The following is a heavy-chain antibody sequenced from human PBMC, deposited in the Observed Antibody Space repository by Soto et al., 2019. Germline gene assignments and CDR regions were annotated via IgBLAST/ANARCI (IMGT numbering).Heavy chain of an antibody. CDR3: ARGGMYYGIDV. V-gene: IGHV3-66*01. J-gene: IGHJ6*02. CDR2: IYSGGSI. CDR1: GFTVSRNY. Sequence: EVQVVESGGGLVQPGGSLRLSCAASGFTVSRNYMSWVRQAPGKGLEWVSVIYSGGSIYYADSVKGRFTISRDNSKNTVDLQMNSLRAEDTAVYYCARGGMYYGIDVWGQGTTVTVSS. D-gene: IGHD1-26*01.